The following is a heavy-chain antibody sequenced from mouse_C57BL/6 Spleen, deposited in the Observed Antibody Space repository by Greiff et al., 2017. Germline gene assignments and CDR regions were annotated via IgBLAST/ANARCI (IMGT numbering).Heavy chain of an antibody. Sequence: EVKLMESGGGLVKPGGSLKLSCAASGFTFSSYAMSWVRQTPEKRLEWVATISDGGSYTYYPDNVKGRFTISRDNAKNNLYLQMSHLKSEDTAMYYCAREPSGVATSWYFGVWGTGTTVTVSS. V-gene: IGHV5-4*01. D-gene: IGHD1-1*01. CDR2: ISDGGSYT. J-gene: IGHJ1*03. CDR3: AREPSGVATSWYFGV. CDR1: GFTFSSYA.